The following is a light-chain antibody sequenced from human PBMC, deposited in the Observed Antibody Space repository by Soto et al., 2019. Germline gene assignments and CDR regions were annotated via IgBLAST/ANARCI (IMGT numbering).Light chain of an antibody. CDR1: QDIAIY. V-gene: IGKV1-9*01. J-gene: IGKJ4*01. CDR3: QQLRMYPST. CDR2: AAS. Sequence: IQLTHSPSSLSASVVDGVTITFLASQDIAIYLAWYQQKPGEAPKLLIYAASTLYGGVPSRFSGSGSGTDFALTITSLQAEDFATYYCQQLRMYPSTFGGGTKVDIK.